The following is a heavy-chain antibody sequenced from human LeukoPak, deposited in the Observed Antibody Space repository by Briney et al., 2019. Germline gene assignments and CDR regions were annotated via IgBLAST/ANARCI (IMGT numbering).Heavy chain of an antibody. D-gene: IGHD4-17*01. CDR3: AKEIWPTVTTPGWTYFDY. CDR2: IRYDGSNK. Sequence: GGSLRLSCAASGFTFSSYSMNWVRQAPGKGLEWVAFIRYDGSNKYYADSVKGRFTISRDNSKNTLYLQMNSLRAEDTAVYYCAKEIWPTVTTPGWTYFDYWGQGALVTVSS. J-gene: IGHJ4*02. V-gene: IGHV3-30*02. CDR1: GFTFSSYS.